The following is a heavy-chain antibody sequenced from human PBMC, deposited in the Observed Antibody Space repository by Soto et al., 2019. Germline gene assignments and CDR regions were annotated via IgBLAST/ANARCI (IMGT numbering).Heavy chain of an antibody. CDR1: GYSFTNYW. CDR2: IHPGNSDT. V-gene: IGHV5-51*01. CDR3: ARHNSGEDY. D-gene: IGHD7-27*01. J-gene: IGHJ4*02. Sequence: EVQLVQSGAEVNKPGESLRISCEGSGYSFTNYWIGGVRQMPGKGLEWVGTIHPGNSDTRYSPSFQGQVIISADKSISTAYLQWSSLQASDTAMYYCARHNSGEDYWGQGTLVTVSS.